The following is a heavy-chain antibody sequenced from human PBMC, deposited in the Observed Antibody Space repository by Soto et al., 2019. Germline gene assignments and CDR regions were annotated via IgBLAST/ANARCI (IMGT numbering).Heavy chain of an antibody. D-gene: IGHD2-2*02. CDR2: IIPIFGTA. V-gene: IGHV1-69*06. CDR1: GGTFSSYA. Sequence: SVKVSCKASGGTFSSYAISWVRQAPGQGLEWMGGIIPIFGTANYAQRFQGRVTITADKSTSTAYMELSSLRSEDTAVYYCATYVVVPAAILDSDAFDIWGQGTMVTVSS. CDR3: ATYVVVPAAILDSDAFDI. J-gene: IGHJ3*02.